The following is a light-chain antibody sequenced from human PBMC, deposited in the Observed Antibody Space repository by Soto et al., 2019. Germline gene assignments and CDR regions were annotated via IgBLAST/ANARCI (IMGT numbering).Light chain of an antibody. V-gene: IGLV2-23*02. J-gene: IGLJ2*01. CDR2: EVN. CDR3: CSYAGSSSVL. Sequence: SALTQPASVSGSPGQSITISCTGTSSDVGRYNLVSWYQHRPGKAPQLMIYEVNKRPSGVSDRFSGSKSGNTASLTVSGLQAEDEAAYYCCSYAGSSSVLFGGGTKLTVL. CDR1: SSDVGRYNL.